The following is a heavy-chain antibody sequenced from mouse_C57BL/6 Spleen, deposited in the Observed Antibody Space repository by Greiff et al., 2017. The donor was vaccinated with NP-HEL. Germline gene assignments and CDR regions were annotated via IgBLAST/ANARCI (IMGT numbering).Heavy chain of an antibody. J-gene: IGHJ4*01. V-gene: IGHV1-80*01. Sequence: QVQLQQSGAELVKPGASVKISCKASGYAFSSYWMNWVKQRPGKGLEWIGQIYPGDGDTNYNGKFKGKATLTADKSSSTAYMQLSSLTSEDSAVYFGASGYYYGSTTYYAMDYWGQGTSVTVSS. D-gene: IGHD1-1*01. CDR3: ASGYYYGSTTYYAMDY. CDR1: GYAFSSYW. CDR2: IYPGDGDT.